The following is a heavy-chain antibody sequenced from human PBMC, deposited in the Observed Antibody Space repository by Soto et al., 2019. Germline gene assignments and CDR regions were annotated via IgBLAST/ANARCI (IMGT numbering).Heavy chain of an antibody. Sequence: EVQLLESGGRLVQPGGSLRLSCAASGFTFSNYAMTWVRQAPGKGLEWVSALSGGGATTHYADSVKGRFTISRDNSKNTVALQMSSLRAEDTAVYYCVKDQERYSRSYCDDLDYWGQGTLVTVSS. CDR3: VKDQERYSRSYCDDLDY. CDR1: GFTFSNYA. J-gene: IGHJ4*02. V-gene: IGHV3-23*01. CDR2: LSGGGATT. D-gene: IGHD1-26*01.